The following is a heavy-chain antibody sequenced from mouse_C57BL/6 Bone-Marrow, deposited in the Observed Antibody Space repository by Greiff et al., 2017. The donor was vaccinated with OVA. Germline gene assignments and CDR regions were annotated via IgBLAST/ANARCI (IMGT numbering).Heavy chain of an antibody. CDR3: ARSMGLLRAMDY. V-gene: IGHV1-63*01. J-gene: IGHJ4*01. CDR1: GYTFTNYW. D-gene: IGHD2-3*01. Sequence: QVQLQQSGAELVRPGTSVKMSCKASGYTFTNYWIDWVKQRPGHGLEWIGDIYPGGGYTNYNEKFKGKATLTADKSYSTAYMQISSLTSEDSAIYYCARSMGLLRAMDYWGQGTSVTVSS. CDR2: IYPGGGYT.